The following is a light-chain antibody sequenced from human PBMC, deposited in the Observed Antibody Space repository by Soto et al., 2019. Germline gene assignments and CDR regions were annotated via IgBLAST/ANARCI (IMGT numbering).Light chain of an antibody. J-gene: IGLJ2*01. CDR3: GTWDSSLSAGV. CDR1: SSNIGNNY. CDR2: DNN. Sequence: QSVLTQPPSVSAAPGQKVTISCSGSSSNIGNNYVSWYQQFPGTAPKLLIYDNNRRPSGIPDRFSGSKSGTSATLSITGLQTGDEADFYCGTWDSSLSAGVFGGGTKLTVL. V-gene: IGLV1-51*01.